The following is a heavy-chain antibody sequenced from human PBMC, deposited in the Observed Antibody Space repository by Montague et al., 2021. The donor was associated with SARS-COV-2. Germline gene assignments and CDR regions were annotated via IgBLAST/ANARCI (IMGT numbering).Heavy chain of an antibody. CDR3: ARGRDGYYHRSPLFDY. J-gene: IGHJ4*02. V-gene: IGHV4-59*01. CDR2: IYYSGST. D-gene: IGHD3-22*01. CDR1: GGSISSYY. Sequence: SETLSLTCTVSGGSISSYYWSWIRQPPGKGLEWIGYIYYSGSTNYNPSLKSRVTISVDTSKNQFSLKLTSVTAADTAVYYCARGRDGYYHRSPLFDYWGQGTLVTVSS.